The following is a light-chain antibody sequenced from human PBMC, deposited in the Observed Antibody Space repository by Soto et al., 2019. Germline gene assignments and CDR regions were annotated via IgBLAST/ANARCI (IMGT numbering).Light chain of an antibody. J-gene: IGLJ1*01. V-gene: IGLV2-8*01. CDR3: SSYAGTNIHHV. CDR2: DVS. Sequence: QSALTQPPSASGSPGQSVTISCTGTSSDVGGYNYVSWYQQHPGKAPKLMIYDVSKRPSGVPDRFSGSKSGNTASLTVSGLQPEDEADYYCSSYAGTNIHHVFGTGTKVTVL. CDR1: SSDVGGYNY.